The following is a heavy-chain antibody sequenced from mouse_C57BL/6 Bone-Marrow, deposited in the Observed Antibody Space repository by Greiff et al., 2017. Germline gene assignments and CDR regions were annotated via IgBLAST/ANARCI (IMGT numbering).Heavy chain of an antibody. J-gene: IGHJ1*03. CDR2: IHPNSGST. D-gene: IGHD1-1*01. V-gene: IGHV1-64*01. Sequence: QVQLQQPGAELVKPGASVKLSCKASGYTFTSYWMHWVKQRPGQGLEWIGMIHPNSGSTNYNEKFKSKATLTVDKSSSTAYMQLSSLTSEDSAVYYCAKEGYYGSSYWYFDVWGTGTTVTVSS. CDR1: GYTFTSYW. CDR3: AKEGYYGSSYWYFDV.